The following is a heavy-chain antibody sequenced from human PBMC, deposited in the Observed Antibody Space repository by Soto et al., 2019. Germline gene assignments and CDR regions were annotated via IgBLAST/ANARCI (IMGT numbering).Heavy chain of an antibody. CDR2: IIPIFGTA. J-gene: IGHJ6*02. CDR3: ARDIVVVVAANPYYYYYGMDV. V-gene: IGHV1-69*01. Sequence: QVQLVQSGAEVQKPGSSVKVSCKASGGTFSSYAISWVRQAPGQGLEWMGGIIPIFGTANYAQKFQGRVTITADESTSTAYMELSSLRSEDTAVYYCARDIVVVVAANPYYYYYGMDVWGQGTTVTVSS. CDR1: GGTFSSYA. D-gene: IGHD2-15*01.